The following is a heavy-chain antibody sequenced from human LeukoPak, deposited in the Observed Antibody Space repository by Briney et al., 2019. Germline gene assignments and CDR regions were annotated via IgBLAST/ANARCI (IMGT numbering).Heavy chain of an antibody. CDR2: ISTSSRYI. J-gene: IGHJ5*02. CDR1: GFTLSTFD. Sequence: EGSLRLSCAASGFTLSTFDMNWVRQAPGKGLEWVSSISTSSRYIYYRDSVKGRFTISRDDAKNSLYLQMNSLRVEDTAVYYCARADCSGSTCYLRRSWFDPWGQGTLVTVSS. CDR3: ARADCSGSTCYLRRSWFDP. V-gene: IGHV3-21*01. D-gene: IGHD2-2*01.